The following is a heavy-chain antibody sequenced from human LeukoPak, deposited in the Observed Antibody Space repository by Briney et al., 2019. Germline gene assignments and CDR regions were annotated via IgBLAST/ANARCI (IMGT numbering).Heavy chain of an antibody. CDR1: GGSISSYY. V-gene: IGHV4-59*01. CDR2: IHYTGST. CDR3: ARGGYYGSGNDFRFDP. J-gene: IGHJ5*02. Sequence: NPSETLSLTCTVSGGSISSYYWSWIRQPPGKGLECIGYIHYTGSTNYNPSLKSRVTISVDTSKNQFSLKLSSVTAADTAIYYCARGGYYGSGNDFRFDPWGQGTLVTVSS. D-gene: IGHD3-10*01.